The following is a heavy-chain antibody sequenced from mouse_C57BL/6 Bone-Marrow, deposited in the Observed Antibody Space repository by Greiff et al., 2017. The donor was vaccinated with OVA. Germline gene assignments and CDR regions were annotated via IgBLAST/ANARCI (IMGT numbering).Heavy chain of an antibody. V-gene: IGHV1-82*01. D-gene: IGHD2-4*01. CDR3: ARSFIYYDYYYYAMDY. J-gene: IGHJ4*01. CDR1: GYAFSSSW. Sequence: QVTLKVSGPELVKPGASVKISCKASGYAFSSSWMNWVKQRPGKGLEWIGRIYPGDGDTNYNGKFKGKATLTADKSSSTAYMQLSSLTSEDSAVYFCARSFIYYDYYYYAMDYWGQGTSVTVSS. CDR2: IYPGDGDT.